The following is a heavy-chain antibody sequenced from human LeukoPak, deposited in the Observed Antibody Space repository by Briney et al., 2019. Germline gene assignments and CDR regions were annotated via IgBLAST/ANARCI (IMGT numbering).Heavy chain of an antibody. CDR2: INPSGGST. CDR1: GYTFTSYY. Sequence: ASVKVSCKASGYTFTSYYMHWVRQAPGQGLEWMGIINPSGGSTSYAQKFQGRVTMTRDTSTSTVYMELSSLRSEDTAVYYCASLSGGSYAYYGMDVWGQGTTVTVSS. V-gene: IGHV1-46*01. CDR3: ASLSGGSYAYYGMDV. D-gene: IGHD2-15*01. J-gene: IGHJ6*02.